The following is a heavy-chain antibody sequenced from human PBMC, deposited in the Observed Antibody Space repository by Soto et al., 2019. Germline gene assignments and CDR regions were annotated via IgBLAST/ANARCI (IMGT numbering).Heavy chain of an antibody. CDR3: ARRGSGSYYDY. Sequence: EVQLLESGGGLVQPGGSLRLSCAASGFTFSNYAMNWVRQAPGKGLEWVSVISGSGDSTYYADSVKGRFTISRDNSKNTLYPQMNSRRAEDTAIYYCARRGSGSYYDYWGQGTLVTVSS. V-gene: IGHV3-23*01. J-gene: IGHJ4*02. CDR2: ISGSGDST. D-gene: IGHD1-26*01. CDR1: GFTFSNYA.